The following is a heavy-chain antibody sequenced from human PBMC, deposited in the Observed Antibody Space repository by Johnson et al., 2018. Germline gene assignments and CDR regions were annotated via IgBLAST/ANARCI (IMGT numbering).Heavy chain of an antibody. Sequence: QVQLVQSGGGVVQPGRSLRLSCAASGFTFSSYGMHWVRQAPGKGLEWVAVISYDGSNKYYADSVKGRFTIPRDNSKNTLYLQMNSLKAEDTAVYYCANQGRLRLGELSLSNRMDVWGKGTTVTVSS. CDR3: ANQGRLRLGELSLSNRMDV. CDR2: ISYDGSNK. J-gene: IGHJ6*03. CDR1: GFTFSSYG. D-gene: IGHD3-16*02. V-gene: IGHV3-30*18.